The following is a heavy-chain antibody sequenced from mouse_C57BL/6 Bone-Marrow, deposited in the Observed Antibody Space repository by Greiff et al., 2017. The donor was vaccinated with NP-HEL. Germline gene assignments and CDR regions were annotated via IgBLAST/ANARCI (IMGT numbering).Heavy chain of an antibody. CDR2: IYPRSGNT. CDR3: ARGDITTVVADY. D-gene: IGHD1-1*01. V-gene: IGHV1-81*01. J-gene: IGHJ2*01. Sequence: VKLQESGAELARPGASVKLSCKASGYTFTSYGISWVKQRTGQGLEWIGEIYPRSGNTYYNEKFKGKATLTADKSSSTAYMELRSLTSEDSAVYFCARGDITTVVADYWGQGTTLTVSS. CDR1: GYTFTSYG.